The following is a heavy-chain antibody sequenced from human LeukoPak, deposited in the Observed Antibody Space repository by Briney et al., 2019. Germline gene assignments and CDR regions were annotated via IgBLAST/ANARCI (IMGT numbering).Heavy chain of an antibody. CDR3: AREMTTAFDY. CDR2: IWYDGSNK. CDR1: GFTFNSYG. J-gene: IGHJ4*02. V-gene: IGHV3-33*01. D-gene: IGHD4-17*01. Sequence: PGGSLRLSCAASGFTFNSYGMHWVRQAPGKGLEWVAVIWYDGSNKYYADSVKGRFTISRDNSKNTLYLQMNSLRVEDTAAYYCAREMTTAFDYWGLGTLVTVSS.